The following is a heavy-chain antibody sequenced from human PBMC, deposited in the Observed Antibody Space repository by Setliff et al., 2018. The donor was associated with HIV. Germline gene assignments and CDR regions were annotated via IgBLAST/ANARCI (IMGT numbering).Heavy chain of an antibody. CDR2: ISGAGATT. J-gene: IGHJ6*02. D-gene: IGHD3-10*01. Sequence: PGGSLRLSCVASAASGFTLRSYAMYWVRQAPGKGLEWVAGISGAGATTYYADSVKGRFTISRDNSKDTLYMQMNSLRAEDTAVYYCAKDREYGSGRTDYYYYYGMDVWGQGTTVTV. CDR1: GFTLRSYA. CDR3: AKDREYGSGRTDYYYYYGMDV. V-gene: IGHV3-23*01.